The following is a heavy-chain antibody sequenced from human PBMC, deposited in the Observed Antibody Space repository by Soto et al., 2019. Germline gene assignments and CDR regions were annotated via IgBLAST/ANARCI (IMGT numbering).Heavy chain of an antibody. J-gene: IGHJ1*01. CDR1: GFSLTTTDVG. V-gene: IGHV2-5*01. Sequence: QITLKESGPTLVKPTQPLTLTCTFSGFSLTTTDVGVGWIRQPPGKALEWLALIYWNDNKRYTPSLNNRLAISRDTSKSQVVIRMTNMDTADTATYYCAYRRFREDGYNVGGQGTLVTVSS. CDR2: IYWNDNK. D-gene: IGHD5-12*01. CDR3: AYRRFREDGYNV.